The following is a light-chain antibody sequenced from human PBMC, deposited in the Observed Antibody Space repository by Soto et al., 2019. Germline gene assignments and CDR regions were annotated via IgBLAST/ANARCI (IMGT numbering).Light chain of an antibody. CDR2: DVN. Sequence: QSALTQPASVSGSPGQSITVSCTGTSSDIGGSTYVSWYQQHPGKAPRLIIYDVNNRPSGFAARFSASKSGNTASLTISGLHAEDAAYYYCTSSTRSGPYVFGTGTKLTVL. CDR1: SSDIGGSTY. CDR3: TSSTRSGPYV. J-gene: IGLJ1*01. V-gene: IGLV2-14*01.